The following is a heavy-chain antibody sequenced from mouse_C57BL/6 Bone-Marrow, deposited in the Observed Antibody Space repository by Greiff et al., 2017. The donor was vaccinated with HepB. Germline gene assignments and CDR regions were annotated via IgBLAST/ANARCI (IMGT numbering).Heavy chain of an antibody. CDR3: AILYYSNYPWFAY. V-gene: IGHV5-6*02. CDR2: ISSGGSYT. Sequence: DVMLVESGGDLVKPGGSLKLSCAASGFTFSSYGMSWVRQTPDKRLEWVATISSGGSYTYYPDSVKGRFTISRDNAKNTLYLQMSSLKSEDTAMYYCAILYYSNYPWFAYWGQGTLVTVSA. J-gene: IGHJ3*01. CDR1: GFTFSSYG. D-gene: IGHD2-5*01.